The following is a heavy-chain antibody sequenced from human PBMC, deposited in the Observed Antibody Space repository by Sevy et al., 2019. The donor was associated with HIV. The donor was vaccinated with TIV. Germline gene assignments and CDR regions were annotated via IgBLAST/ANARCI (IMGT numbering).Heavy chain of an antibody. Sequence: SLRLSCAASGFTFDDYAMHWVRQAPGKGLEWVSGISWNSGSIGYADSVKGRFTISRDNAKNSLYLQMNSLRAEDTALYYCAKGYCSSTSCQSTFDYWGQGTLVTVSS. V-gene: IGHV3-9*01. D-gene: IGHD2-2*01. J-gene: IGHJ4*02. CDR3: AKGYCSSTSCQSTFDY. CDR1: GFTFDDYA. CDR2: ISWNSGSI.